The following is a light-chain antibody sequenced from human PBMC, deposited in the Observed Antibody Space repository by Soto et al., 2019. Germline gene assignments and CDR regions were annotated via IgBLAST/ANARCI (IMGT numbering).Light chain of an antibody. J-gene: IGLJ2*01. Sequence: QSALTQPASVSGSPGQSITISCTGTSNDVGGYNYVSWYQQHPGKAPKLIIYEVTDRPSGVSNRFSGSKSGNTASLTISGLQAEDEADYYCSSYTTINTLIFGGGTKLTVL. CDR1: SNDVGGYNY. CDR3: SSYTTINTLI. V-gene: IGLV2-14*01. CDR2: EVT.